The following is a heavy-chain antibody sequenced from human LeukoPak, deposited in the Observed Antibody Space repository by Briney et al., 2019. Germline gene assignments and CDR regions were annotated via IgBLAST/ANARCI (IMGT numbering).Heavy chain of an antibody. Sequence: PSETLSLTCNVSGGSIVRYSWNWIRQPPGKRPEWIGYIQYRGNSAYNPSVQSRVAMSVDTSKNQFSLNLRSLTAADTALYYCAGWDDRLRAFDIWGQGTMVTISS. CDR1: GGSIVRYS. CDR2: IQYRGNS. D-gene: IGHD1-26*01. V-gene: IGHV4-59*01. CDR3: AGWDDRLRAFDI. J-gene: IGHJ3*02.